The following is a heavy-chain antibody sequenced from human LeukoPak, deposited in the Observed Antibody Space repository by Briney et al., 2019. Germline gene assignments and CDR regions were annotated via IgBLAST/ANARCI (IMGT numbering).Heavy chain of an antibody. CDR2: IQQDGSEK. J-gene: IGHJ4*02. V-gene: IGHV3-7*01. D-gene: IGHD3-10*01. CDR1: GFTFNYYW. CDR3: ARVRKLRTRGVMDPLDY. Sequence: GGSLRLSCAASGFTFNYYWLTWVRQAPGKGLEWVANIQQDGSEKYYVDSVKGRFIISRGNAKNSLYLQMNSLRAEDTAVYYCARVRKLRTRGVMDPLDYWGQGTLVTVSS.